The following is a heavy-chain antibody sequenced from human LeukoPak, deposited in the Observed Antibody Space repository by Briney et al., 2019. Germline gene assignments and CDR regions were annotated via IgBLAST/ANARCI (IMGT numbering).Heavy chain of an antibody. Sequence: SVKVSCKASGGTFSSYAISWVRQAPGQGLEWMGGIIPIFCTANYAQKFQGRVTITTDESTSTAYMELSSLRSEDTAVYYCARDRTKTTVTPSEDFQHWGQGALVTVSS. V-gene: IGHV1-69*05. CDR1: GGTFSSYA. CDR2: IIPIFCTA. CDR3: ARDRTKTTVTPSEDFQH. D-gene: IGHD4-17*01. J-gene: IGHJ1*01.